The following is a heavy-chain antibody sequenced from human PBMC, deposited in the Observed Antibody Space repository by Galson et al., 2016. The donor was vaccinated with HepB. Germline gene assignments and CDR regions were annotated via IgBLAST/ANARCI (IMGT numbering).Heavy chain of an antibody. CDR1: GFSLNTSGVG. V-gene: IGHV2-5*02. CDR2: IYWDDDK. J-gene: IGHJ4*02. Sequence: PALVTPTQTLTLTCSFSGFSLNTSGVGVDWIRQPPGKALEWLALIYWDDDKRYSPSLKSRLTISKDTSKNQVVLTMTNMDPVDTATYYCALSTGWYYFDYWGQGALVTVSS. D-gene: IGHD6-19*01. CDR3: ALSTGWYYFDY.